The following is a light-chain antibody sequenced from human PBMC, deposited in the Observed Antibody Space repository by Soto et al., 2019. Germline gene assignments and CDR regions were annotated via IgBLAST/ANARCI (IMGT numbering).Light chain of an antibody. V-gene: IGLV2-11*01. CDR1: SSDVGAYNY. J-gene: IGLJ2*01. CDR2: DVN. CDR3: CSYAGTYVV. Sequence: QSVLTQPRSVSGSPGQSVTISCTGTSSDVGAYNYVSWYQQHPGKAPKLMIYDVNMRPSGVPDRFSGSKSGNTASLTISGLQAADEADYYCCSYAGTYVVFGGGTKLTVL.